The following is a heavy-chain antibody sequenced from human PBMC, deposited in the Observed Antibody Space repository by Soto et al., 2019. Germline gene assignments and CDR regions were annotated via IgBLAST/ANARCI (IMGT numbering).Heavy chain of an antibody. CDR1: GGSISSGGYY. D-gene: IGHD5-18*01. Sequence: SETLSLTCTVSGGSISSGGYYWSWIRQHPGKGLEWIGYIYYSGSTYYNPSLKSRVTISVDTSKNQFSLKLSSVTAADTAVYYCARGPTNGYSYGIDYWGQGTLVTVSS. CDR2: IYYSGST. CDR3: ARGPTNGYSYGIDY. V-gene: IGHV4-31*03. J-gene: IGHJ4*02.